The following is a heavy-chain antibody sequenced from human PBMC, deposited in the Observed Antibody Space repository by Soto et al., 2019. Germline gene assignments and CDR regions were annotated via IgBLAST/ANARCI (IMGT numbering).Heavy chain of an antibody. J-gene: IGHJ4*02. V-gene: IGHV3-9*01. CDR3: VRLVAAPRRFDY. CDR2: ISWNSGTL. CDR1: GFNFDDYA. D-gene: IGHD5-12*01. Sequence: EVQLVEFGGGLVRPGGSLRLSCAASGFNFDDYAMHWVRQAPGKGLEWVSGISWNSGTLRYADSVKGRFTISRDNAKNSLYLQMNTLRLEDTAFYYCVRLVAAPRRFDYWGQGTLVTVSS.